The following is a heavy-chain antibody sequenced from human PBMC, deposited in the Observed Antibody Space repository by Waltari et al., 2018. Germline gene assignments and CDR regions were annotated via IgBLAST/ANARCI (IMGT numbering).Heavy chain of an antibody. CDR3: ARDMTAAGGDY. CDR2: MNPNSGNR. D-gene: IGHD2-21*02. V-gene: IGHV1-8*01. CDR1: GYTFTSYD. J-gene: IGHJ4*02. Sequence: QVQLVQSGAEVKKPGASVKVSCKASGYTFTSYDINWVRQATGQGLGWMGWMNPNSGNRGQAQKCEGRDTLTRDTSIRTAYMELSSLRYEDTAVYYCARDMTAAGGDYWGQGTLVTVSS.